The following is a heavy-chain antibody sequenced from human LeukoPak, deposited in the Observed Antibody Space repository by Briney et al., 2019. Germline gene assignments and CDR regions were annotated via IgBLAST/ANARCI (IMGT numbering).Heavy chain of an antibody. D-gene: IGHD3-22*01. CDR2: IIPIFGTA. Sequence: ASVKVSCKASGGTFSSYAISWVRQAPGQGLEWRGGIIPIFGTANYAQKFQGRVTITADEPTSTAYMELSSLRSEDTAVYYCADSSSASYYYYGMDVWGQGTTVTVSS. V-gene: IGHV1-69*13. J-gene: IGHJ6*02. CDR1: GGTFSSYA. CDR3: ADSSSASYYYYGMDV.